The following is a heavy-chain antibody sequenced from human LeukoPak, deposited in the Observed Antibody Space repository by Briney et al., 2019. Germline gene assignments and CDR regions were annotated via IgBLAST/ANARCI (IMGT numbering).Heavy chain of an antibody. CDR2: IYYSGST. J-gene: IGHJ4*02. CDR1: GGSISSSSYY. Sequence: SETLSFTGTVSGGSISSSSYYWGWIRQPPGKGLEWIGSIYYSGSTYYNPSLKSRVTISVDTSKNQFSLKLSSVTAADTAVYYCARLGSSGWTFSYYFDYWGQGTLVTVSS. V-gene: IGHV4-39*01. D-gene: IGHD6-19*01. CDR3: ARLGSSGWTFSYYFDY.